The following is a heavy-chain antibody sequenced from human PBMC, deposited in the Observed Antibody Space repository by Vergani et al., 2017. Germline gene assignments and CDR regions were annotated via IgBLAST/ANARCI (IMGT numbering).Heavy chain of an antibody. V-gene: IGHV1-18*01. CDR2: ISSTTGDT. D-gene: IGHD2-15*01. Sequence: QIQLVQSRSEMVQPGASVNVSCQASGYSFTNYDFTWVRQAPGQGLEWMVWISSTTGDTIYAEKVQGRVTMTTDTSTSTAYSELRGLRSDDTALYYCARRVVAGRNSLRHLDYWGQGTLVTVSS. CDR3: ARRVVAGRNSLRHLDY. CDR1: GYSFTNYD. J-gene: IGHJ4*02.